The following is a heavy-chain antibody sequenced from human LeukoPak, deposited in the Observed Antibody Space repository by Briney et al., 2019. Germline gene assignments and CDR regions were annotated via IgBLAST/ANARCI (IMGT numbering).Heavy chain of an antibody. CDR1: GGSFSGYY. Sequence: SETLSLTCAVYGGSFSGYYWSWIRQPPGKGLEWIGEINHSGSTNYNPSLKSRVTISVDTSKNQFSLKLSSVTAADTAVYYCAREPWGYYFDYWGQGTLVTVSS. D-gene: IGHD3-16*01. J-gene: IGHJ4*02. V-gene: IGHV4-34*01. CDR2: INHSGST. CDR3: AREPWGYYFDY.